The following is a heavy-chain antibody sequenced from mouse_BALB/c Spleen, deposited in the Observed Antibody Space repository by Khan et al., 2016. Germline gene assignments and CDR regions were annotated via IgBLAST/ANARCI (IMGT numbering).Heavy chain of an antibody. CDR3: AKWLLGAMDY. V-gene: IGHV1-9*01. CDR2: ILPGSGSA. CDR1: GYTFSTYW. D-gene: IGHD2-3*01. J-gene: IGHJ4*01. Sequence: VQLQESGAELMKPGASVKISCKATGYTFSTYWIEWVKQRPGHGLEWIGEILPGSGSATYNEKFKDKATFTADTSSNTAYMQLSSLTSEDSAVYYCAKWLLGAMDYWGQGTSVTVSS.